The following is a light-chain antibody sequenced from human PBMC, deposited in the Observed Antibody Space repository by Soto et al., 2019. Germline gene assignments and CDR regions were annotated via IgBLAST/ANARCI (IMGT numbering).Light chain of an antibody. CDR3: QVWDSRTARV. V-gene: IGLV3-9*01. CDR2: RDS. Sequence: SYELTQPLSVSVALGQTARITRGGNNIGSKNVHWYQQKPGQAPVLVIYRDSNRPSGIPERFSGSNSGNTATLTISRAQAGDEADYYCQVWDSRTARVFGGGTKLTVL. J-gene: IGLJ3*02. CDR1: NIGSKN.